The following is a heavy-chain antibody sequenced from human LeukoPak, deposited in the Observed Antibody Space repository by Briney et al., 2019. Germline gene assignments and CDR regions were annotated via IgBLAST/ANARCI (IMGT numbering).Heavy chain of an antibody. J-gene: IGHJ5*02. CDR2: ISGSGGST. V-gene: IGHV3-23*01. CDR1: GFTFSSYA. Sequence: GGSLRLSCAASGFTFSSYAMSRVRQAPGKGLEWVSAISGSGGSTYYADSVKGRFTISRDNSKNTLYLQMNSLRAEDTAVYYCAKDLVVPAAIHWFDPWGQGTLVTVSS. D-gene: IGHD2-2*01. CDR3: AKDLVVPAAIHWFDP.